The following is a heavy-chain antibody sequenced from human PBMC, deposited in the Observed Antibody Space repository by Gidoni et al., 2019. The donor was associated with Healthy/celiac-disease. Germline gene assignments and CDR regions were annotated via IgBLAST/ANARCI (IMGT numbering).Heavy chain of an antibody. D-gene: IGHD3-3*01. CDR3: ARKLHDFWSD. CDR1: GGTFSSYT. CDR2: IIPILGIA. Sequence: QVQLVQSGAEVKKHGSSVKVSCKASGGTFSSYTISGVRQAPGQGLEWLGRIIPILGIANYAQTFQGSVTITSDKSTSTAYMELSSLRSEDTAVYYCARKLHDFWSDWGQGTLVTVSS. V-gene: IGHV1-69*02. J-gene: IGHJ4*02.